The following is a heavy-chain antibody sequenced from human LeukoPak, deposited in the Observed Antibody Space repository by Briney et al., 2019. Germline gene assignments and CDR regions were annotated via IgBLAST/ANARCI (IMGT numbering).Heavy chain of an antibody. CDR2: INPSGGST. CDR1: GYTFASYY. V-gene: IGHV1-46*01. Sequence: ASVKVSCKASGYTFASYYMHWVRQAPGQGLEWMGIINPSGGSTTYAQKFQGRVTMTRDTSTSTVYMELSSLRSEDTAVHYCARDSTPTYYSGTYYFAYWGQGTLVTVSS. D-gene: IGHD1-26*01. J-gene: IGHJ4*02. CDR3: ARDSTPTYYSGTYYFAY.